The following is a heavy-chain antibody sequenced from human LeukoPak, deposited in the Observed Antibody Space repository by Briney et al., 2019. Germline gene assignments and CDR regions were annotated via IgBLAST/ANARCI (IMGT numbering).Heavy chain of an antibody. CDR3: ARTSRHFYGSGTNLTPWPAGMDV. CDR1: GGSMSGFF. CDR2: IYYSGSST. D-gene: IGHD3-10*01. Sequence: SETLSLTRTVSGGSMSGFFWTWIRQPPGRELEWIGSIYYSGSSTKYNPSLKSRVTISVDTSKSQFSLNLNSATAADTAVYYCARTSRHFYGSGTNLTPWPAGMDVWGQGTLVTVSS. J-gene: IGHJ4*02. V-gene: IGHV4-59*01.